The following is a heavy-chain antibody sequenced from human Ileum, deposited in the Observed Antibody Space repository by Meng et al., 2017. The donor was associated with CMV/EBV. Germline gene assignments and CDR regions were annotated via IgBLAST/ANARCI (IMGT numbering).Heavy chain of an antibody. D-gene: IGHD3-3*01. CDR2: MNPNSGNT. J-gene: IGHJ6*02. Sequence: ASVKVSCKASGYTFTSYDINWVRQATGQGLEWMGWMNPNSGNTGYAQKFQGRVTITRNTSISTAYMELSSLISEYTAVYYCARSQIFGVVITSYYGMDVWGQGTTVTVSS. CDR1: GYTFTSYD. V-gene: IGHV1-8*03. CDR3: ARSQIFGVVITSYYGMDV.